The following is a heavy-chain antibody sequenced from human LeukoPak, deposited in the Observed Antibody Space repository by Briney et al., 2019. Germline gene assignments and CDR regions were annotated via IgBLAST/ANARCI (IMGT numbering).Heavy chain of an antibody. CDR2: ISGSGGST. Sequence: PGGSLRLSCAASGFTFSSYAMSWVRQAPGKGLEWVSAISGSGGSTYYADSVKGRFTISRDNSKNTLYLQMNSLRAEDTAVYYCAKAVYDSSGYYPLFDYWGQGTLVTVSS. J-gene: IGHJ4*02. CDR3: AKAVYDSSGYYPLFDY. CDR1: GFTFSSYA. D-gene: IGHD3-22*01. V-gene: IGHV3-23*01.